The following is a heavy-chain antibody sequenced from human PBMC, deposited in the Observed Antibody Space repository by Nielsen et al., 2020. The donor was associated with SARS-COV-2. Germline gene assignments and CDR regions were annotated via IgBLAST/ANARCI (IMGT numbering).Heavy chain of an antibody. Sequence: SETLSLTCTVSGGSISSSSYYWGWIRQPPGKGLEWIGSIYYSGSTYYNPSLKSRVTISVDTSKNQFSLKLSSVTAADTAVYYCARDRGYSSGWSDYWGQGTLVTVSS. CDR2: IYYSGST. CDR3: ARDRGYSSGWSDY. V-gene: IGHV4-39*07. CDR1: GGSISSSSYY. J-gene: IGHJ4*02. D-gene: IGHD6-19*01.